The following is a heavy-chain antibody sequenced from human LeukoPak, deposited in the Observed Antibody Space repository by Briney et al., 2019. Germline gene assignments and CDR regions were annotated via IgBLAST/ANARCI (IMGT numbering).Heavy chain of an antibody. V-gene: IGHV4-59*01. D-gene: IGHD1-7*01. J-gene: IGHJ5*02. CDR3: ARGNWNYASFWFDP. CDR2: ISYSGST. Sequence: RPSETQSLTCTVSGGSISSYYWSWIRQPPGKGLEWIGYISYSGSTNYNPSLKSRVSISVETSKNQFSLKLSSVAAADTAVYYCARGNWNYASFWFDPWGQGTLVTVSS. CDR1: GGSISSYY.